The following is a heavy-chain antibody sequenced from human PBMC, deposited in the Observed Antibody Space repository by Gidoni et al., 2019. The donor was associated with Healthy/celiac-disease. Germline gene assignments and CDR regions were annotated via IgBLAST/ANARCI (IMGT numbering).Heavy chain of an antibody. Sequence: EVQLVQSGAAVKKPGEPLKISCKDSGYSFTSYWLGWVPQMPGKGLEWMGNIYPGDSDTRYSPSFQGQVTISADKSISTAYLQWSSLKASDTAMYYCARQVGGWSHYYYYGMDVWGQGTTVTVSS. CDR3: ARQVGGWSHYYYYGMDV. J-gene: IGHJ6*02. V-gene: IGHV5-51*01. CDR2: IYPGDSDT. D-gene: IGHD6-19*01. CDR1: GYSFTSYW.